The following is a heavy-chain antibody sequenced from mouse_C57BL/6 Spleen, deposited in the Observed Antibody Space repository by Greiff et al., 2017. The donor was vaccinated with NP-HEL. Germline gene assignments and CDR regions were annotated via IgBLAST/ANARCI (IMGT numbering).Heavy chain of an antibody. CDR1: GFNIKDDY. V-gene: IGHV14-4*01. CDR3: TTLPRRFAY. D-gene: IGHD6-1*01. J-gene: IGHJ3*01. CDR2: IDPENGDT. Sequence: VQLKQSGAELVRPGASVKLSCTASGFNIKDDYMHWVKQMPEQGLEWIGWIDPENGDTEYASKFQGKATITADTSSNTAYLQLSSLTSEDTAVYYCTTLPRRFAYWGQGTLVTVSA.